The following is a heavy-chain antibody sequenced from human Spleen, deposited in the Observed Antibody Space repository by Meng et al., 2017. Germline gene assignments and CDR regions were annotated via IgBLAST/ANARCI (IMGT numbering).Heavy chain of an antibody. Sequence: LPLWGAGLLKPLEPLSLPRVVSGGSFSDYYWSWIRQPPWKGLELIGEINHSGSTNYNPSLESRATISVDTSQNNLSLKLSSVTAADSAVYYCARGPTTMAHDFDYWGQGTLVTVSS. CDR3: ARGPTTMAHDFDY. CDR2: INHSGST. CDR1: GGSFSDYY. V-gene: IGHV4-34*01. D-gene: IGHD4-11*01. J-gene: IGHJ4*02.